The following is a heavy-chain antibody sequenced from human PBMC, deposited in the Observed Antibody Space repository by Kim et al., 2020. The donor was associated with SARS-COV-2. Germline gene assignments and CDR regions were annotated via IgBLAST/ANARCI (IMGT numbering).Heavy chain of an antibody. CDR2: IYPGDSDT. D-gene: IGHD6-19*01. J-gene: IGHJ4*02. CDR3: GRLSGSGWSDFDY. CDR1: GYSFSTYW. Sequence: GESLKISCKGSGYSFSTYWIGWVRQMPGKGLEWMGIIYPGDSDTRYGPSFQGQVTISADKSVSTAYLQWSSLKASDTATYYCGRLSGSGWSDFDYWGQGTLVTVSS. V-gene: IGHV5-51*01.